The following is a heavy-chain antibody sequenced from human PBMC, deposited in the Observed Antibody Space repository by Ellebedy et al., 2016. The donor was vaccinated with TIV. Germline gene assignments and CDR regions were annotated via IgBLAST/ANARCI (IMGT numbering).Heavy chain of an antibody. D-gene: IGHD3-10*01. V-gene: IGHV3-23*01. CDR3: AKESGITMVRGVIFYFDY. J-gene: IGHJ4*02. CDR1: GFTFSSYA. CDR2: ISGSGGST. Sequence: GESLKISCAASGFTFSSYAMSWVRQAPGKGLEWVSAISGSGGSTYYADSVKGRFTISRDNSKNTLYLQMNSLRAEDTAVYYCAKESGITMVRGVIFYFDYWGQGTLVTVSS.